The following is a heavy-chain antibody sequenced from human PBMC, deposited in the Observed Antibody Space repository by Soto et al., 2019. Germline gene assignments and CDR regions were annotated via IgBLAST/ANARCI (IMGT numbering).Heavy chain of an antibody. CDR3: ARDLSWIFRIIGPIDD. Sequence: QAQLEESGGGVVQPGMSLRLSCAASGFTFSSYAMHWVSQAPGKGLEWVAVISYDGSNKYYADSVKGRFTISRDNSKNTLYLQMNSLRTEDTAVYFCARDLSWIFRIIGPIDDWGQGSLVTVSP. J-gene: IGHJ4*02. CDR1: GFTFSSYA. V-gene: IGHV3-30*04. CDR2: ISYDGSNK. D-gene: IGHD3-3*01.